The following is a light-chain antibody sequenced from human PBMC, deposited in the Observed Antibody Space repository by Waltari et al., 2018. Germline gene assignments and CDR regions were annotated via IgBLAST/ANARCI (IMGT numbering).Light chain of an antibody. Sequence: QSALTQPASVSGSPGQSITISCPGTSSHVGSYNLVSWYQQHPGKAPKLMIYEGSKRPSGVSNRFSGSKSGNTASLTISGLQAEDEADYYCCSYAGSLWVFGGGTKLTVL. CDR1: SSHVGSYNL. V-gene: IGLV2-23*01. CDR2: EGS. J-gene: IGLJ3*02. CDR3: CSYAGSLWV.